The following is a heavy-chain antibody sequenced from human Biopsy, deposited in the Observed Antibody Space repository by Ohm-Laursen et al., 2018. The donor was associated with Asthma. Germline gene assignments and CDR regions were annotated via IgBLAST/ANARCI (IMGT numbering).Heavy chain of an antibody. J-gene: IGHJ3*01. CDR2: TNAGDGNT. D-gene: IGHD3-9*01. CDR3: ARTYYDFLTGQVNDAFAL. V-gene: IGHV1-3*01. CDR1: GYTFIHFA. Sequence: ASVKVSCKVSGYTFIHFAIHWVRQAPGQRLEWMGWTNAGDGNTKYSQKFQGRVTITRDTSASTVYMDLRSLRSEDTAMYYCARTYYDFLTGQVNDAFALWGQGTMVTVSS.